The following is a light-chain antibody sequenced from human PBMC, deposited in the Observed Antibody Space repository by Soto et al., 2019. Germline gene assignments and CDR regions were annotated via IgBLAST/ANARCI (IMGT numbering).Light chain of an antibody. CDR3: QQYYTSRGT. V-gene: IGKV4-1*01. CDR1: QSVLYSYNDKNS. Sequence: DIVLTHSPHSLAVSVGERATINCKSSQSVLYSYNDKNSVAWYQQKPGQPPQLLIYGASTRESGIPARFSGSESGTDFTLTISSLQAEDLAVYYCQQYYTSRGTFGHGTKVDIK. J-gene: IGKJ1*01. CDR2: GAS.